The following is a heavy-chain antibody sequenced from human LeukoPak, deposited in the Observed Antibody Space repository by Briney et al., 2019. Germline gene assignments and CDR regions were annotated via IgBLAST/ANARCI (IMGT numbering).Heavy chain of an antibody. D-gene: IGHD3-10*01. Sequence: SETLSLTCTVSGYSISSGYYWGWIRQPPGKGLEWIGSIYHSGSTYYNPSLKSRVTISVDRSKNQFSLKLSSVTAADTAVYYCARGATMVRGVSFDYWGQGTLVTVSS. V-gene: IGHV4-38-2*02. CDR1: GYSISSGYY. CDR3: ARGATMVRGVSFDY. J-gene: IGHJ4*02. CDR2: IYHSGST.